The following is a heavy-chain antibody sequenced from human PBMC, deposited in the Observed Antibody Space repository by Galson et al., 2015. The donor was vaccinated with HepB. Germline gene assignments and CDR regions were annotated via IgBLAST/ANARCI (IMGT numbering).Heavy chain of an antibody. CDR2: IDWDDDK. D-gene: IGHD2-2*01. V-gene: IGHV2-70*02. CDR3: ARGRRRYCSSTSCYADAFDI. Sequence: PALVKPTQTLTLTCTFSGFSLSTSGMCVSWIRQPPGKALEWLARIDWDDDKYYSTSLKTRLTISKDTSKNQVVLTMTNMDPEDTAVYYCARGRRRYCSSTSCYADAFDIWGQGTMVTVSS. J-gene: IGHJ3*02. CDR1: GFSLSTSGMC.